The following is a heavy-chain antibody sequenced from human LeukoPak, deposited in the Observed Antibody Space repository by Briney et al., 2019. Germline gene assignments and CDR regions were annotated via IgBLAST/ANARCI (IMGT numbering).Heavy chain of an antibody. V-gene: IGHV2-5*02. D-gene: IGHD5-18*01. CDR2: IYWDDDK. CDR1: GFSLSTSGVG. Sequence: SGPTLVHPTQTLTLTCTFSGFSLSTSGVGVGWIRQPPGKALEWLALIYWDDDKRYSPSLKSRLTITKDTSKNQVVLTMTNMDPVDTATYYCAHRASIQLWIRAPDAFDIWGQGTMVTVSS. CDR3: AHRASIQLWIRAPDAFDI. J-gene: IGHJ3*02.